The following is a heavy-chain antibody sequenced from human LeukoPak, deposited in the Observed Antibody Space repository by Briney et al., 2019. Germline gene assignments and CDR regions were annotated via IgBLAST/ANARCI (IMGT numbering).Heavy chain of an antibody. V-gene: IGHV1-46*03. CDR2: INPSGGST. D-gene: IGHD2-21*01. Sequence: GASVKVSCKASGYTFASYYMHWVRQAPGQGLEWLGIINPSGGSTSYAQKFQGRVTMTRDTSTSTVYMELSSLRSEVTAVYYCARALFVDAYFDYWGQGTLVTVSS. CDR1: GYTFASYY. J-gene: IGHJ4*02. CDR3: ARALFVDAYFDY.